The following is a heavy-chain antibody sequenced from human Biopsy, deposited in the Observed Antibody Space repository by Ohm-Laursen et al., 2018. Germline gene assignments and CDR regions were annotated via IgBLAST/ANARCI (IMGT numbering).Heavy chain of an antibody. CDR3: ARDSGILNYGNFKYFHYYGMDV. D-gene: IGHD4-11*01. Sequence: GTLSLTCTVSGDSVTKYYWSWIRQPPGKGLEWIGHIYYSGMTNYNPSLQSRVSISVDTSRNQVSLTLSSVNAADTAVYYCARDSGILNYGNFKYFHYYGMDVWGQGTKVTVSS. V-gene: IGHV4-59*02. J-gene: IGHJ6*02. CDR2: IYYSGMT. CDR1: GDSVTKYY.